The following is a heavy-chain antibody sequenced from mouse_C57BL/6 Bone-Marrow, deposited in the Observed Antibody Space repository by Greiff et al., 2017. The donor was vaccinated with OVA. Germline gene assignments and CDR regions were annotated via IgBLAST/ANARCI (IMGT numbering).Heavy chain of an antibody. J-gene: IGHJ2*01. CDR2: IDPSDSYT. D-gene: IGHD1-1*01. V-gene: IGHV1-69*01. Sequence: QVQLQQPGAELVMPGASVKLSCKASGYTFTSYWMHWVKQRPGQGLEWIGEIDPSDSYTNYNQKFKGKSTLTVDKSSSTAYMQLSSLTSEDSAVYYCARRCGFYYGSSHYYFDYWGQGTTLTVSS. CDR3: ARRCGFYYGSSHYYFDY. CDR1: GYTFTSYW.